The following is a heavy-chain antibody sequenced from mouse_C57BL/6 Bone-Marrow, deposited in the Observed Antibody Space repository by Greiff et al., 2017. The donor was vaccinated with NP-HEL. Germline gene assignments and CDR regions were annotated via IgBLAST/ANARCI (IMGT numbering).Heavy chain of an antibody. J-gene: IGHJ1*03. CDR2: IYPGGGYT. Sequence: VHLVESGAELVRPGTSVKMSCKASGYTFTNYWIGWAKQRPGHGLEWIGDIYPGGGYTNYNEKFKGKATLTADKSSSTAYMQFSSLTSEDSAIYYCARLDPGWFDVWGTGTTVTVSS. CDR3: ARLDPGWFDV. CDR1: GYTFTNYW. V-gene: IGHV1-63*01.